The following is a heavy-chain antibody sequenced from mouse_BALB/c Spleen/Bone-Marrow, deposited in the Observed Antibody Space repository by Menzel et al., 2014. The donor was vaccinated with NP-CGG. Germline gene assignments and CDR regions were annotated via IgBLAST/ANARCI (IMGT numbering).Heavy chain of an antibody. CDR1: GYTFTDYY. Sequence: VQLQQSGPDLVKPGASVKMSCEASGYTFTDYYMKWVKQSHGKRLEWIGDINPNNGNTFYNQKFKGKASLTVDKSSTTAYMQLNSLTSEDSAVYYCARSRAMDYWGQGTSGTVSS. CDR2: INPNNGNT. V-gene: IGHV1-26*01. CDR3: ARSRAMDY. J-gene: IGHJ4*01.